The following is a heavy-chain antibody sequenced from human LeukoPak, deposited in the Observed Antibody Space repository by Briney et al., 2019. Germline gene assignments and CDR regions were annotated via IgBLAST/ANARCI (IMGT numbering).Heavy chain of an antibody. V-gene: IGHV4-39*07. CDR3: ARSLVPAHYIRGVSTWFDL. J-gene: IGHJ5*02. D-gene: IGHD2-2*01. Sequence: WETLSLTCTVSGGSISRSSYYWGWIRQPPGKWLGWVGSIYYSGSTYYNPSLKSRVTISVDTSKNQFSLKLSSVTAPDTAVYYCARSLVPAHYIRGVSTWFDLWGQGTLVTVSS. CDR1: GGSISRSSYY. CDR2: IYYSGST.